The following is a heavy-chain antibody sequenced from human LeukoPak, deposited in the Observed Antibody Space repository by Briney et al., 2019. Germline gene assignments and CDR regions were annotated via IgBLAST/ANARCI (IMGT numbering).Heavy chain of an antibody. V-gene: IGHV1-2*02. CDR3: ARGQYTALYY. Sequence: ASVKVSCKASGYTFTGYYMHWVRQAPGQGLEWMGWINPNSGGTNYAQKFQGRVTMTRNTSISTAYMELSSLRSEDTAVYYCARGQYTALYYWGQGTLVTVSS. D-gene: IGHD5-18*01. CDR2: INPNSGGT. CDR1: GYTFTGYY. J-gene: IGHJ4*02.